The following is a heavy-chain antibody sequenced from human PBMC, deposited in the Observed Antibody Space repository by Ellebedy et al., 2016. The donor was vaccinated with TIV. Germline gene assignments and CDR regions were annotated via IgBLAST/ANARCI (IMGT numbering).Heavy chain of an antibody. CDR3: ARAWRDGYNFPLGDY. V-gene: IGHV1-18*01. CDR2: ISAYNGNT. Sequence: AASVTVSCKASGYTFTSYGISWVRQAPGQGLEWMGWISAYNGNTNHAQKLQGRVTMTTDTSTSTAYMELRSLRSDDTAVYYCARAWRDGYNFPLGDYWGQGTLVTVSS. CDR1: GYTFTSYG. D-gene: IGHD5-24*01. J-gene: IGHJ4*02.